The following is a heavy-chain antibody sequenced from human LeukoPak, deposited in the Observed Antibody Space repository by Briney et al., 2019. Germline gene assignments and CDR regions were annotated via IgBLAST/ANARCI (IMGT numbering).Heavy chain of an antibody. CDR2: IYPGDSDT. Sequence: GESLKISCQGSGYSFTSYWIAWVRQMPGKGLEWMGIIYPGDSDTRYSPSFQGQVTISSDKSISTAYLQWSSLKASDTAMYYCARGPIAAAYDYWGQGTLVTVSS. CDR3: ARGPIAAAYDY. V-gene: IGHV5-51*01. CDR1: GYSFTSYW. D-gene: IGHD6-13*01. J-gene: IGHJ4*02.